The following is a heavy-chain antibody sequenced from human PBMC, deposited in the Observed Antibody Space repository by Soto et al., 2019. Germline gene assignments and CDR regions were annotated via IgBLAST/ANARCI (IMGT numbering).Heavy chain of an antibody. V-gene: IGHV4-34*01. CDR2: INHSGST. CDR1: GGSFSGYY. J-gene: IGHJ4*02. CDR3: VRRAYYDILTGYPSGDHYFDY. D-gene: IGHD3-9*01. Sequence: PSETLSLTCAVYGGSFSGYYRSWIRQPPGKGLEWIGEINHSGSTNYNPSLKSRVTISVDTSKNQFSLKLSSVTAADTAVYYCVRRAYYDILTGYPSGDHYFDYWGQGTLVTVSS.